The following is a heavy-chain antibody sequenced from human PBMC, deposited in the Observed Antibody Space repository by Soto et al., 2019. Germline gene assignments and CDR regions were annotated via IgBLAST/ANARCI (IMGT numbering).Heavy chain of an antibody. V-gene: IGHV3-23*01. D-gene: IGHD3-22*01. CDR3: AKDRRYYDSSMVWYFDL. CDR1: GFTFSNYG. Sequence: EVQLLESGGGLRQPGGSLRLSCAASGFTFSNYGMSWVRQAPGKGLEWVSAIRGSGGSTYYADSVKGRFTISRDNSKNTLYQQMNSLRAEDTAVYYCAKDRRYYDSSMVWYFDLWGRGTLVTVSS. CDR2: IRGSGGST. J-gene: IGHJ2*01.